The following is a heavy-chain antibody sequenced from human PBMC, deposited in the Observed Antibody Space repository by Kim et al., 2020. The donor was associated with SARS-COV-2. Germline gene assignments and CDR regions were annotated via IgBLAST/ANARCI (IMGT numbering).Heavy chain of an antibody. CDR2: IKSKTDGETT. D-gene: IGHD1-20*01. CDR1: GFTFSNAW. V-gene: IGHV3-15*01. J-gene: IGHJ3*02. CDR3: TTDPAGGNWISGVTDAFDI. Sequence: GGSLRLSCAASGFTFSNAWMSWVRQAPGKGLEWVGRIKSKTDGETTDYAAPVKGRFTISRDDSKNTLYLQMNSLKTEDTAVYYCTTDPAGGNWISGVTDAFDIWGQGTMVTVSS.